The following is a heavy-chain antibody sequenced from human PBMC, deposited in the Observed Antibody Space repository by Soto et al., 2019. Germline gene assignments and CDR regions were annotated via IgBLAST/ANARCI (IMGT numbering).Heavy chain of an antibody. CDR1: GFTFSSYG. D-gene: IGHD6-13*01. CDR3: AGSQLENWFDP. Sequence: GGSLRLSCAASGFTFSSYGMHWVRQAPGKGLEWVAVIWYDGSNKYYADSVKGRFTISRDNSKNTLYLQMNSLRAEDTAVYYCAGSQLENWFDPWGQGTLVTVSS. V-gene: IGHV3-33*01. CDR2: IWYDGSNK. J-gene: IGHJ5*02.